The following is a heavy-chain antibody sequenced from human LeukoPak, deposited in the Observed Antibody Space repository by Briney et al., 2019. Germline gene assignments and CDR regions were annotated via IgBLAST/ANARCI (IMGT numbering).Heavy chain of an antibody. CDR3: VKDHTGEQDK. D-gene: IGHD1-1*01. CDR1: GFTFSSFW. J-gene: IGHJ4*02. Sequence: GGSLRLSCAASGFTFSSFWIHWVRQVPGKGLVWVSRINPESTTTTYPDSVKGRFTISRDNARNTLYLQMNSLRVEDTAMYYCVKDHTGEQDKWGQGTLVTVSS. CDR2: INPESTTT. V-gene: IGHV3-74*01.